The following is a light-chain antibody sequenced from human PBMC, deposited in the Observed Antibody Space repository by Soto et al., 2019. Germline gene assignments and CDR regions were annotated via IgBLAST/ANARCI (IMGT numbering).Light chain of an antibody. V-gene: IGLV1-51*01. CDR1: NSNIANNY. Sequence: QSVLTQPPSVSAAPGQKVTISCSGSNSNIANNYVSWYQHLPGTAPKLLIYDNNKRPSGIPDRFSGSKSGTSATLGITGLQTGDEDNYYCGTWDRSLSAGVFGGGTKVTVL. J-gene: IGLJ2*01. CDR2: DNN. CDR3: GTWDRSLSAGV.